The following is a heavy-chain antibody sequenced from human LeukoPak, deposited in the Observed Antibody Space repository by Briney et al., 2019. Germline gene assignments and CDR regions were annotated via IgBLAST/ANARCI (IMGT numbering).Heavy chain of an antibody. V-gene: IGHV3-21*01. CDR1: GFTFNSYW. D-gene: IGHD3-22*01. J-gene: IGHJ4*02. CDR3: AKDFSVYYYDSRVFDY. CDR2: ISSSSSYI. Sequence: GGSLRLSCAASGFTFNSYWMTWVRQAPGKGLEWVSSISSSSSYIYYADSVKGRFTISRDNAKNSLYLQMNSLRAEDTAVYYCAKDFSVYYYDSRVFDYWGQGTLVTVSS.